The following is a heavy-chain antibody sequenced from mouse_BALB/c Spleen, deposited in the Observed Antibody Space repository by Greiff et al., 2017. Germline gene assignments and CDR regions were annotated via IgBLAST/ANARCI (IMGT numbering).Heavy chain of an antibody. CDR3: ARRDSSGPAMDY. CDR1: GFTFSSYY. V-gene: IGHV5-6-2*01. J-gene: IGHJ4*01. D-gene: IGHD3-2*01. CDR2: INSNGGST. Sequence: EVQLVESGGGLVKLGGSLKLSCAASGFTFSSYYMSWVRQTPEKRLELVAAINSNGGSTYYPDTVKGRFTISRDNAKNTLYLQMSSLKSEDTALYYCARRDSSGPAMDYWGQGTSVTVSS.